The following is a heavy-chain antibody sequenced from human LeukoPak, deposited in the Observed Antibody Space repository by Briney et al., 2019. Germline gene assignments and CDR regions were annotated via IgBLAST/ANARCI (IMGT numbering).Heavy chain of an antibody. J-gene: IGHJ4*02. D-gene: IGHD3-16*01. CDR2: ISGSGGST. CDR3: AKDLVSQGPAGFMITSWDY. CDR1: GFTFSSYA. V-gene: IGHV3-23*01. Sequence: GGSLRLSCAASGFTFSSYAMSWVRQAPGKGLEWVSAISGSGGSTYYADSVKGRFTISRDNSKNTLYLQMNSLRAEDTAVYYCAKDLVSQGPAGFMITSWDYWGQGTLVTVSS.